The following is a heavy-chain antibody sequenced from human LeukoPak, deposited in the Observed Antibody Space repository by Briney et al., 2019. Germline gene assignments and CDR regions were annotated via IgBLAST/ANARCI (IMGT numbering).Heavy chain of an antibody. CDR2: IYYSGST. Sequence: PSETLSLTCTVSGGSIRSYYWSWIRQHPGKGLEWIGYIYYSGSTFYNPSLKSRVTISVDTSKNQFSLNLSSVTAADTAVYYCARDGRICSGGDCYHSTDYWGQGTLVTVSS. V-gene: IGHV4-59*06. J-gene: IGHJ4*02. D-gene: IGHD2-15*01. CDR3: ARDGRICSGGDCYHSTDY. CDR1: GGSIRSYY.